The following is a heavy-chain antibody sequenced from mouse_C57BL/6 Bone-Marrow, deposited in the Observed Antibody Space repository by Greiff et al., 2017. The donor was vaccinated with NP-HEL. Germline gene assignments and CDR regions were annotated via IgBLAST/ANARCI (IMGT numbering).Heavy chain of an antibody. CDR1: GFTFSDYY. J-gene: IGHJ4*01. D-gene: IGHD2-4*01. Sequence: EVQLVESEGGLVQPGSSMKLSCTASGFTFSDYYMAWVRQVPEKGLEWVANINYDGSSTYYLDSLKSRFIISRDNAKNILYLQMSSLKSEDTATYYCARERKYDYDDAMDYWGQGTSVTVSS. CDR2: INYDGSST. V-gene: IGHV5-16*01. CDR3: ARERKYDYDDAMDY.